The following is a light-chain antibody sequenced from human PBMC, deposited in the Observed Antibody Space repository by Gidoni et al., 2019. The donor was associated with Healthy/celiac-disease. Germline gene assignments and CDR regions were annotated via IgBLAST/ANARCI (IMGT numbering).Light chain of an antibody. V-gene: IGKV3-11*01. CDR1: QSVSSY. Sequence: EIVLKQSPATLSLSPGERATLSCRASQSVSSYLAWYQQKPGQAHRLLIYDASNRATGIPARFSGSGSGTDFTLTISSLEPEDFAVYYCQQRSNWPPMYTFGQGTKLEIK. J-gene: IGKJ2*01. CDR3: QQRSNWPPMYT. CDR2: DAS.